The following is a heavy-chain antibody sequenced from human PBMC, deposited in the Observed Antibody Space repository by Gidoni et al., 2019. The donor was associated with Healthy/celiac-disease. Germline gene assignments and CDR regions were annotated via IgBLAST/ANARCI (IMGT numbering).Heavy chain of an antibody. CDR2: TYYRSKWYN. Sequence: QVQLQQSGPGLVKPSQTLSLTCAISGDSVSSNTAAWTWIRQSPSRGLEWLGRTYYRSKWYNDYAVSVKSRITINPDTSKNQFSLQLNSVTPEDTAVYYCARDRASSAPGSDWFDPWGQGTLVTVSS. V-gene: IGHV6-1*01. CDR3: ARDRASSAPGSDWFDP. CDR1: GDSVSSNTAA. J-gene: IGHJ5*02. D-gene: IGHD3-10*01.